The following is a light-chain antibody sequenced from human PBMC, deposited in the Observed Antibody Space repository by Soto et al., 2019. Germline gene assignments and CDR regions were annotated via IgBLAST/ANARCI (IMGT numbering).Light chain of an antibody. Sequence: QSVLTQPHSASGTPGQRVTISCSGSSSNIGTSSVHWFQQLPGTAPKLLISTTNQRPSGVPERFSGSKSGTSASLAISGLQSEDEADYYCAVWDDSLNGHVFGTGTQLTVL. CDR3: AVWDDSLNGHV. V-gene: IGLV1-44*01. CDR1: SSNIGTSS. J-gene: IGLJ1*01. CDR2: TTN.